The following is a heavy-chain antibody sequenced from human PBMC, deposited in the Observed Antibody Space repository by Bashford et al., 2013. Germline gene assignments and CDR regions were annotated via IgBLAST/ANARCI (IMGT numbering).Heavy chain of an antibody. Sequence: VRQAPGKGLEWVSTASGSNTFYADSAKGRFTISRDNAKNSLYLQMNSLRAEDTAVYYCAKVLPVTKDYWGQGTLVTVSS. CDR3: AKVLPVTKDY. D-gene: IGHD4-17*01. V-gene: IGHV3-69-1*01. J-gene: IGHJ4*02. CDR2: ASGSNT.